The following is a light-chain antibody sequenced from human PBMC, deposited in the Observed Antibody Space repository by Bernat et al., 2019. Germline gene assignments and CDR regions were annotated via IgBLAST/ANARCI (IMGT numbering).Light chain of an antibody. Sequence: VMTQTPLVLSVTLGQPASISCKSSQSPRHTDGRTYLSWYLQKAGQPPQVLIYEVSNRFSGVADRFSGSGSGTDFTLRISRVEAADVGFYYGMQRILIPYTFSQGTKLEIK. J-gene: IGKJ2*01. CDR2: EVS. CDR1: QSPRHTDGRTY. V-gene: IGKV2D-29*01. CDR3: MQRILIPYT.